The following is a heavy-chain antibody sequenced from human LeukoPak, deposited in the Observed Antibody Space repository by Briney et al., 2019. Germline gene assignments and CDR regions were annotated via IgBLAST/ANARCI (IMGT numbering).Heavy chain of an antibody. J-gene: IGHJ4*02. CDR3: ARRYYFGSGSYYPFDY. D-gene: IGHD3-10*01. CDR2: IHYSGST. Sequence: SETLSLTCTVSGDSISSNDYSWDWIRQPPGQGLEWIGTIHYSGSTYSNPSLKSRVTISLDTSKYQFSLKLSSVTAADTAVYLCARRYYFGSGSYYPFDYWGQGTLVTVSS. CDR1: GDSISSNDYS. V-gene: IGHV4-39*01.